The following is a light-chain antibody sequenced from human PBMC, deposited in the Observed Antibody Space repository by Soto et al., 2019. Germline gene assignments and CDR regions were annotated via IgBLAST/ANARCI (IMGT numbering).Light chain of an antibody. J-gene: IGLJ2*01. CDR3: SSYTSSSPVV. CDR2: DVY. V-gene: IGLV2-14*01. Sequence: QSALTQPASVSGSPGQSITISCTGTSSDVGGYNYVSWYRQHPGNAPKLMIYDVYTRPAGVSNRFSGSKSVNMAYLTISGLQAEDEADYYCSSYTSSSPVVFGGGTKLTVL. CDR1: SSDVGGYNY.